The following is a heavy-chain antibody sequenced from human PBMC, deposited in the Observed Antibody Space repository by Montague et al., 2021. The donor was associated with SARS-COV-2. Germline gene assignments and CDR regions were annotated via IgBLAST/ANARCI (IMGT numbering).Heavy chain of an antibody. CDR3: ARGMIRGVTTPFDY. J-gene: IGHJ4*02. CDR2: MYYSGST. D-gene: IGHD3-10*01. Sequence: SETLSLTCTVSGGSISSYYWSWIRQPPGKGLEWIGYMYYSGSTNYNPSLKSRVTVSVDTSKNHLSLRLSSVTAADTAVYFCARGMIRGVTTPFDYWGQGSQVTVSS. CDR1: GGSISSYY. V-gene: IGHV4-59*08.